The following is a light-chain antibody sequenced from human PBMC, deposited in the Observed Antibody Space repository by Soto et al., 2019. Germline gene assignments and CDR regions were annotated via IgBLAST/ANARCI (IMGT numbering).Light chain of an antibody. Sequence: DIQMTQSPSTLSGSVGDRVTITCRASQTISSWLAWYQQKPGKAPKLLIYKASTLKSGVPSRFSGSGSGTVFTFTISSLQPEDFATYYCQQYDSLPSFGPGTKVDMK. CDR1: QTISSW. CDR2: KAS. V-gene: IGKV1-5*03. CDR3: QQYDSLPS. J-gene: IGKJ3*01.